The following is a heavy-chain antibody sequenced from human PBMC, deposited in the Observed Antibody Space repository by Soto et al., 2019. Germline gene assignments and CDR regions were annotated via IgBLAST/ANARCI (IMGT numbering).Heavy chain of an antibody. Sequence: QVQLQQWGAGLLKPSETLSLTCVVYGGSFSGYYWSWIRQPPGKGLEWIGEIIHGGSTNYNPSLKSRVTISVDTSKNQFSLKLSSVTAADTAVYYCARGGYDGNSGLGHFDYWGQGTLVTVSS. V-gene: IGHV4-34*01. CDR3: ARGGYDGNSGLGHFDY. CDR1: GGSFSGYY. J-gene: IGHJ4*02. D-gene: IGHD3-3*01. CDR2: IIHGGST.